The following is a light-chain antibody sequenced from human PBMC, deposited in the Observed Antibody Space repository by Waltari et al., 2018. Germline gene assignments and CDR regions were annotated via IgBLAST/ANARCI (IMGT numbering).Light chain of an antibody. Sequence: TISCSGNSSNIGGNYVCWYQQVPGTAPKLLIYRDDQLPSGVPDRCSGSKSGTSASLAISGLRSEDESDYHCATWDDSLGGVVFGGGTKLTVL. CDR2: RDD. CDR1: SSNIGGNY. CDR3: ATWDDSLGGVV. V-gene: IGLV1-47*01. J-gene: IGLJ2*01.